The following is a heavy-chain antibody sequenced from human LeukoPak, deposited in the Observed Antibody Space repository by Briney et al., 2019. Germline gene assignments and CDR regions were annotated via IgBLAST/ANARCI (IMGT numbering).Heavy chain of an antibody. Sequence: SETLSLTCTVSGGSISSGGYYWSWIRQPPGKGLEWIGYIYHSGSTYYNPSLKSRVTISVDTSKNQFSLKLSSVTAADTAVYYCARDLSGSYGVCDYWGQGTLVTVSS. V-gene: IGHV4-30-2*01. CDR2: IYHSGST. D-gene: IGHD1-26*01. CDR1: GGSISSGGYY. CDR3: ARDLSGSYGVCDY. J-gene: IGHJ4*02.